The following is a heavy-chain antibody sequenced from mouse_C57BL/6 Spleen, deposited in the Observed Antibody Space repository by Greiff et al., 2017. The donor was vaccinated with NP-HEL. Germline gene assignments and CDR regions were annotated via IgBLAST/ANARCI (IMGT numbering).Heavy chain of an antibody. D-gene: IGHD2-3*01. J-gene: IGHJ4*01. CDR1: GFNVKDYY. CDR3: TTSTRDGYAMDY. Sequence: VQLKQSGAELVRPGASVKLSCTASGFNVKDYYMHWVKQRPEQGLEWIGRIDPEDGDTEYARKFQGKATMTADTSSNTAYLQLSSLTSEDTAVYYCTTSTRDGYAMDYWGQGTSVTVAS. V-gene: IGHV14-1*01. CDR2: IDPEDGDT.